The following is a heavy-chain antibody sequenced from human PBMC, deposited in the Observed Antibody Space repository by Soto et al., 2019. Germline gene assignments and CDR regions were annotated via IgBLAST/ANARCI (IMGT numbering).Heavy chain of an antibody. CDR2: IYYSGST. Sequence: SETLSLTCTVSGGSISSYYWSWIRQPPGKGLEWIGYIYYSGSTNYNPSLKSRVTISVDTSKNQFSLKLSSVTAADTAVYYCAREGCTKGVCYYGYWGQGTLVTVSS. CDR1: GGSISSYY. J-gene: IGHJ4*02. D-gene: IGHD2-8*01. CDR3: AREGCTKGVCYYGY. V-gene: IGHV4-59*01.